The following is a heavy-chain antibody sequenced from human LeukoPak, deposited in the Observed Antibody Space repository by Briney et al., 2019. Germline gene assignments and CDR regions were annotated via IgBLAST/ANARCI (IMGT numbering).Heavy chain of an antibody. D-gene: IGHD6-19*01. J-gene: IGHJ4*02. Sequence: GGSLRLSCAASGFTFSSYSMNWVRQAPGKGLEWVSSISSSSSYIYYADSVRGRFTISRDNAKNSLYLQMNSLRAEDTAVYYCARGNSSGWYGTPIPFDYWGQGTLVTVSS. V-gene: IGHV3-21*01. CDR3: ARGNSSGWYGTPIPFDY. CDR2: ISSSSSYI. CDR1: GFTFSSYS.